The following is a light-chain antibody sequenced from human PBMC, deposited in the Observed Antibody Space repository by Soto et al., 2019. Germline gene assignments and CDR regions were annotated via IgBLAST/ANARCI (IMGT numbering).Light chain of an antibody. V-gene: IGKV1-9*01. Sequence: DIQLTQSPSFLSASVGDRVTITCRASLAINSYLVWFQQKPGKAPKLLIYSASTLQSGVPSRFSGSGSGTEFTLTISSLQPEDFATYYCQQLTSYPLTFGGGTKVEIK. CDR1: LAINSY. CDR3: QQLTSYPLT. J-gene: IGKJ4*01. CDR2: SAS.